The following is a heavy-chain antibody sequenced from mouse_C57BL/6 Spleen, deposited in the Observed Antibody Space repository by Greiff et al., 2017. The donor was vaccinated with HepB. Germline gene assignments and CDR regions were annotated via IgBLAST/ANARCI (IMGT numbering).Heavy chain of an antibody. D-gene: IGHD2-2*01. V-gene: IGHV1-55*01. Sequence: VQLQQPGAELVKPGASVKMSCKASGYTFTSYWITWVKQRPGQGLEWIGDIYPGSGSTNYNEKFKSKATLTVYTSSSTAYMQLSSLTSEDSAVYYCARWLPFAYWGQGTLVTVSA. CDR2: IYPGSGST. CDR1: GYTFTSYW. J-gene: IGHJ3*01. CDR3: ARWLPFAY.